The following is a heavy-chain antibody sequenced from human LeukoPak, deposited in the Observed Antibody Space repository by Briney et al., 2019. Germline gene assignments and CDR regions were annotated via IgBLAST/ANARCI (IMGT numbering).Heavy chain of an antibody. Sequence: GGSLRLSCAASGFTFSSYAMHWVRQAPGKGLEWVAVISYDGSNKYYADSVKGRFTISRDNSKNTLYLQMNSLRAEDTAVYYCARRHLAGFFDYWGQGTLVTVSS. CDR3: ARRHLAGFFDY. CDR2: ISYDGSNK. D-gene: IGHD6-25*01. V-gene: IGHV3-30*04. J-gene: IGHJ4*02. CDR1: GFTFSSYA.